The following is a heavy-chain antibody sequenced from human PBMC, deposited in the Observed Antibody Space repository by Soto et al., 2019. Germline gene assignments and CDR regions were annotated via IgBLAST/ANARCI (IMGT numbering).Heavy chain of an antibody. Sequence: RLSCEASGFTFSSTAMNWVRQAPGKEQEWVSVISGSGSSTYYADSVKGRFTISRDNSKNTLYLQMNSLRAEDTAVYYCAKVFLLMGWYTKTNSLYPCGQRIRVTVPQ. CDR1: GFTFSSTA. CDR3: AKVFLLMGWYTKTNSLYP. V-gene: IGHV3-23*01. D-gene: IGHD1-20*01. CDR2: ISGSGSST. J-gene: IGHJ5*02.